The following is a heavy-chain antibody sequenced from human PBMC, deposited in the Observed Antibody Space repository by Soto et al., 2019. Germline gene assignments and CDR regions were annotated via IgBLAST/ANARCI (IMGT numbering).Heavy chain of an antibody. CDR2: IYYSGST. D-gene: IGHD3-9*01. V-gene: IGHV4-59*01. J-gene: IGHJ6*02. Sequence: PSETLSLTCTVSGGSISGYYWSWIRQPPGKGLEWIGYIYYSGSTNYNPSLKSRVTISVDTSKNQFSLKLSSVTAADTAVYYCAGRNRLVIPLTRYYYYGMGVWGQGTTVTVSS. CDR3: AGRNRLVIPLTRYYYYGMGV. CDR1: GGSISGYY.